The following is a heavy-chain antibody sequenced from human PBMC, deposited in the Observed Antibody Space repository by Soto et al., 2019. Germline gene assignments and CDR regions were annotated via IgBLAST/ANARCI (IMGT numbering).Heavy chain of an antibody. V-gene: IGHV4-34*01. D-gene: IGHD6-19*01. CDR3: ARGVRCDLAVSACPDY. CDR1: GGSFRGYY. CDR2: IDHNGIT. Sequence: PSETLSLTCTVSGGSFRGYYWTWIRQPPGKGLEWIGEIDHNGITNYNPSLKSRVTISVDTPKKQYSLNMTSVTAADTSVYYCARGVRCDLAVSACPDYWGQGTLVTVSS. J-gene: IGHJ4*02.